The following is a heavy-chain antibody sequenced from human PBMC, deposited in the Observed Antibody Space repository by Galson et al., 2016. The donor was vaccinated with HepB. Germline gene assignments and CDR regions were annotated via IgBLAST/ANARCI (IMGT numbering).Heavy chain of an antibody. D-gene: IGHD6-19*01. CDR1: GDSVNSGAYS. CDR3: ARPKWLGQDAFDL. V-gene: IGHV4-61*08. CDR2: IHYRGSA. J-gene: IGHJ3*01. Sequence: ETLSLTCTVSGDSVNSGAYSWSWIRQAPGKGLEWLGYIHYRGSATYNPSLQSRVTISVDTSKNQISLTVNPVTAADTAVYYCARPKWLGQDAFDLWGQGTMVIVSS.